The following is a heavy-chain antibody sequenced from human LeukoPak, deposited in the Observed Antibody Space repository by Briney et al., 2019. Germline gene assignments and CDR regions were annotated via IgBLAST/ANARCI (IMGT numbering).Heavy chain of an antibody. CDR1: GGSISSNNYY. CDR3: ASGAYIVVVVAAYD. D-gene: IGHD2-15*01. Sequence: SETLSLTCTVSGGSISSNNYYWGWIRQPPGKGLEWIGSIHYSGSTYYNPSLKSRVTISVDTSKNQFSLKLSSVTAADMAVYYCASGAYIVVVVAAYDWGQGTQVTVSS. V-gene: IGHV4-39*01. CDR2: IHYSGST. J-gene: IGHJ4*02.